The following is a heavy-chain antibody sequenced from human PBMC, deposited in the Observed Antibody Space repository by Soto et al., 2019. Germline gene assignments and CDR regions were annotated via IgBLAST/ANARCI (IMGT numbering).Heavy chain of an antibody. J-gene: IGHJ6*02. CDR3: ARDGAAAGSYYYYYYGMDV. Sequence: SETLSLTCTVSGGSISSYYWSWIRQPAGKGLEWIGRIYTSGSTNFNPSLKSRVTMSVDTSKYQFSLKLSSVTAADTAVYYCARDGAAAGSYYYYYYGMDVWGQGTTVTVS. V-gene: IGHV4-4*07. D-gene: IGHD6-13*01. CDR2: IYTSGST. CDR1: GGSISSYY.